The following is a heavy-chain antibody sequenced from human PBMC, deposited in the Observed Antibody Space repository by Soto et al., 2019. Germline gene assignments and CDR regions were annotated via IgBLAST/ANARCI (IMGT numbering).Heavy chain of an antibody. Sequence: SVKVSCKASGFTFTSSAVQWVRQARGQRLEWIGWIVVGSGNTNYAQKFQERVTITRGMSTSTAYMELSSLRSEDTAVYYCAAPGGDGYNFGYWGQGTLVTVSS. V-gene: IGHV1-58*01. CDR3: AAPGGDGYNFGY. D-gene: IGHD5-12*01. CDR2: IVVGSGNT. J-gene: IGHJ4*02. CDR1: GFTFTSSA.